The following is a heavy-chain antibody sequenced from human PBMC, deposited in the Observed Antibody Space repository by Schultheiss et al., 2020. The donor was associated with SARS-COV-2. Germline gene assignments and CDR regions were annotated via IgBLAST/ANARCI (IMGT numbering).Heavy chain of an antibody. CDR3: ARDRDTAMVGSGAGFEAYY. CDR1: GYTFTSYG. D-gene: IGHD5-18*01. V-gene: IGHV1-18*01. J-gene: IGHJ4*02. Sequence: ASVKVSCKASGYTFTSYGISWVRQAPGQGLEWMGWISAYNGNTNYAQKLQGRVTMTTDTSTSTAYMELRSLRSDDTAVYYCARDRDTAMVGSGAGFEAYYWGQGTLVTVSS. CDR2: ISAYNGNT.